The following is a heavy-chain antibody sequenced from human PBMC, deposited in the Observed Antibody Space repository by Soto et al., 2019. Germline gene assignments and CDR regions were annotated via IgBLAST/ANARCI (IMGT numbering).Heavy chain of an antibody. V-gene: IGHV4-31*03. CDR2: IFHSGST. D-gene: IGHD6-13*01. CDR3: ARGGIAGHWFDP. Sequence: QVQLQESGPGLLKPSQTLSLTCNVSGGSINSGGFYWSWIRQHPGKGLEWLGYIFHSGSTLYNPSLNSRVTLSADTSKNQLSLHLRSVTVADTAVYYCARGGIAGHWFDPWGQGTLVTVSS. J-gene: IGHJ5*02. CDR1: GGSINSGGFY.